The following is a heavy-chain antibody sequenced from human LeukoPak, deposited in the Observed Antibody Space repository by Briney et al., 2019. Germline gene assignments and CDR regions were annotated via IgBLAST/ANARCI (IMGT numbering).Heavy chain of an antibody. D-gene: IGHD3-22*01. CDR2: IYPGDSDT. J-gene: IGHJ2*01. V-gene: IGHV5-51*01. CDR1: GYSFTSYW. CDR3: ATKLPQYDRSGYQNWYFDL. Sequence: GESLKISCKGSGYSFTSYWVGWVRQMPGKGLEWMGIIYPGDSDTRYSPSFQGQVTISADKSISTAYLQWSSLKASDTAMYYCATKLPQYDRSGYQNWYFDLWGRGTLVTVSS.